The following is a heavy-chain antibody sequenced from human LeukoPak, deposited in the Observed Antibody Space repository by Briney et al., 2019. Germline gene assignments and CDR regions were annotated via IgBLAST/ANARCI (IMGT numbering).Heavy chain of an antibody. CDR2: ISHSGST. CDR3: ARAPHYGDYAYLDY. CDR1: GYSISSGYY. D-gene: IGHD4-17*01. Sequence: SETLSLTCTVSGYSISSGYYWGWIRQPPGRGLEWIGSISHSGSTNYNPSLKSRVTISVDTSKNQFSLKLSSVTAADTAVYYCARAPHYGDYAYLDYWGQGTLVTVSS. J-gene: IGHJ4*02. V-gene: IGHV4-38-2*02.